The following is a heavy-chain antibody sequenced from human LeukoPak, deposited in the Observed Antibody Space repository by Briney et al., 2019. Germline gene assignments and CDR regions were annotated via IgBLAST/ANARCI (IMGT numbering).Heavy chain of an antibody. CDR1: GGSISSYY. D-gene: IGHD4-23*01. CDR2: IYYSGST. Sequence: PSETLSLTCTVSGGSISSYYWSWIRQPPGKGLEWIGYIYYSGSTNYNPSLKSRVTISVDTSKNQFFLKLSSVTAADTAVYYCARIGSMVVYYFDYWGQGTLVTVSS. CDR3: ARIGSMVVYYFDY. J-gene: IGHJ4*02. V-gene: IGHV4-59*01.